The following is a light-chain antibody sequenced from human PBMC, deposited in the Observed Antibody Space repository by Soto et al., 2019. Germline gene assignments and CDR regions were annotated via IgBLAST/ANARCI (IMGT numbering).Light chain of an antibody. CDR1: ESVGTK. Sequence: ETVLTQSRDTLSVSPGERATLSCGASESVGTKLAWYQQKPGQAPRLLIYGASTRATGIPARFSGDGSGTEFTLTISSLQSEDLAIYYCQQYYDWPQTFGQGTTVELK. CDR2: GAS. CDR3: QQYYDWPQT. V-gene: IGKV3-15*01. J-gene: IGKJ1*01.